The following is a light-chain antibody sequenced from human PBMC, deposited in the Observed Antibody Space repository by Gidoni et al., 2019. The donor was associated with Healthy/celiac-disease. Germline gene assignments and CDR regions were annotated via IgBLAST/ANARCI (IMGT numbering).Light chain of an antibody. V-gene: IGKV3-15*01. Sequence: EIVMTQSPATLSVSPGERATLSCRASQSVSSNLAWYQQKPGQAPRLLIYGASTRATGIPARFSGSGSGTEFTLTISSLQSEDVAVYYCQQYNNWPPPITCGQGTRLEIK. CDR2: GAS. CDR3: QQYNNWPPPIT. CDR1: QSVSSN. J-gene: IGKJ5*01.